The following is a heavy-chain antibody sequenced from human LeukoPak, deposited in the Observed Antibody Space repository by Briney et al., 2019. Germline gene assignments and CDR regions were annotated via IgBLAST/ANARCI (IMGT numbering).Heavy chain of an antibody. Sequence: GGSLRLSCVASGFTFSSTTMGWVRQAPGRGLEWVSSVTAIDGRTYYADSVRGRFTISRDDSRNTLYLQMNSLRGDDTAVYYCAKDVGKWESLHFFDYWGQGTLVTVSS. CDR2: VTAIDGRT. CDR3: AKDVGKWESLHFFDY. V-gene: IGHV3-23*01. J-gene: IGHJ4*02. CDR1: GFTFSSTT. D-gene: IGHD1-26*01.